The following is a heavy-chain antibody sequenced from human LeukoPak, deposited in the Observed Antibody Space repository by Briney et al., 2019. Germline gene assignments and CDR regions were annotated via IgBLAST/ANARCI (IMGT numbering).Heavy chain of an antibody. CDR3: AKRGVVIRVILVGFHKEAYYFDS. J-gene: IGHJ4*02. CDR1: GFTFSSYA. CDR2: ISGSGFST. Sequence: GGSLRLSCAVSGFTFSSYAMSWVRQAPGKGLEWVSAISGSGFSTHYADSVKGRFTISRDNPKNTQYLQMNSLRVEDTAVYFCAKRGVVIRVILVGFHKEAYYFDSWGQGALVTVSS. V-gene: IGHV3-23*01. D-gene: IGHD3-22*01.